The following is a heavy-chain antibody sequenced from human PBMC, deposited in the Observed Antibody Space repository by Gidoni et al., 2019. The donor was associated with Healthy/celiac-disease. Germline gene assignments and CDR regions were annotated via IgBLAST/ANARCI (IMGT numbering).Heavy chain of an antibody. V-gene: IGHV3-30*18. CDR1: GFTFSTYG. Sequence: QVQLVESGGGVVQPGRSLTLPCAASGFTFSTYGLHWVRQAPGKGLEWVAVISYDGSNKYYADSVKGRFTISRDNSKKTLYLQMNSLRAEETAVYCCAKGRAAFDIWGQGTMVTVSS. J-gene: IGHJ3*02. CDR2: ISYDGSNK. CDR3: AKGRAAFDI.